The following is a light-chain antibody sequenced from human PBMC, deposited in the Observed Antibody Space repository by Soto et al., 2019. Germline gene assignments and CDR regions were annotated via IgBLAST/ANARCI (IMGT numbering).Light chain of an antibody. Sequence: ETVMTQSPDTLSVSPGESATLSCRASQDVSTNLAWFHQKPGQTPRLVLYGASKRATGIPARFSGSGSGRHLTLTISSLQSEDFGVYYCQHYNNWPPYSFGQGTKVDIK. J-gene: IGKJ2*03. CDR2: GAS. V-gene: IGKV3-15*01. CDR3: QHYNNWPPYS. CDR1: QDVSTN.